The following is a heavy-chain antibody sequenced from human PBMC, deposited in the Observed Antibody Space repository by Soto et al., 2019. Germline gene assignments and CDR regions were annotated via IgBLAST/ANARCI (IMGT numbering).Heavy chain of an antibody. V-gene: IGHV3-21*01. J-gene: IGHJ3*02. CDR2: ISSSSSYI. CDR3: ASGPNIAVAGPGFDAFDI. CDR1: GFTFSSYS. D-gene: IGHD6-19*01. Sequence: GGSLRLSCAASGFTFSSYSMNWVRQAPGKGLEWVSSISSSSSYIYYADSVKGRFTISRDNAKNSLYLQMNSLRAEDTAVYYCASGPNIAVAGPGFDAFDIWGKGTMVTVSS.